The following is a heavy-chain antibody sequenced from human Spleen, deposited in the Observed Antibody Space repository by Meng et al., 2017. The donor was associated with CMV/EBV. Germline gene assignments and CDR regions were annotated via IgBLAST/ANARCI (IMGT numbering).Heavy chain of an antibody. CDR2: INAGNSNT. V-gene: IGHV1-3*01. CDR3: ARGSDAVAGTVDY. CDR1: GYAFTTYA. Sequence: KASGYAFTTYALHWVRQAPGQRLEWMRWINAGNSNTKYSQKFQDRVTITRDTSASAGYMELSSLRSEDTAVYYCARGSDAVAGTVDYWGQGILVTVSS. J-gene: IGHJ4*02. D-gene: IGHD6-19*01.